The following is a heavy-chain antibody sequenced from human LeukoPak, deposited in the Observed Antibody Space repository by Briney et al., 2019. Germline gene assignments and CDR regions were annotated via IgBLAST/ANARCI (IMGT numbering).Heavy chain of an antibody. CDR2: IRNDGSNK. J-gene: IGHJ4*02. V-gene: IGHV3-30*02. CDR1: GFTFSSYG. CDR3: AKDPGGRYCSSSSCYSYFDY. Sequence: GGSLRLSCAASGFTFSSYGMHWVRQAPGKGLEWVAFIRNDGSNKYYADSVKGRFTISRDNSKNTLYLQMNSLRAEDTAVYYCAKDPGGRYCSSSSCYSYFDYWGQGTLVTVSS. D-gene: IGHD2-2*01.